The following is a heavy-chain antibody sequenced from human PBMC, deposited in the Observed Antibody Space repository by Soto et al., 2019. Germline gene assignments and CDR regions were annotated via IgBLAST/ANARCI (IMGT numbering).Heavy chain of an antibody. V-gene: IGHV1-69*01. Sequence: QVQLVQSGAEVKKPGSSVKVSCQASGGTFSSYAISWVRQAPGQGLEWMGGIIPIFGTANYAQKFQGRVTITADESTSTAYMELSRLRSEDTAVYYWARVTTTMIVVGPHAYWGQGTLVTVSS. J-gene: IGHJ4*02. D-gene: IGHD3-22*01. CDR2: IIPIFGTA. CDR3: ARVTTTMIVVGPHAY. CDR1: GGTFSSYA.